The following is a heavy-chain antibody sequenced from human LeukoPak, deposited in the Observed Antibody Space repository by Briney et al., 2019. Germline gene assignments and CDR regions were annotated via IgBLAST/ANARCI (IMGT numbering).Heavy chain of an antibody. CDR3: ARTLFYYDSSGYVRAHDAFDI. CDR1: GFTFSDHY. D-gene: IGHD3-22*01. J-gene: IGHJ3*02. Sequence: GGSLRLSCAASGFTFSDHYMSWIRQAPGKGLEWVSYISSSGSTIYYADSVKGRFTISRDNAKNSLYLQMNSLRAEDTAVYYCARTLFYYDSSGYVRAHDAFDIWGQGTMVTVSS. V-gene: IGHV3-11*01. CDR2: ISSSGSTI.